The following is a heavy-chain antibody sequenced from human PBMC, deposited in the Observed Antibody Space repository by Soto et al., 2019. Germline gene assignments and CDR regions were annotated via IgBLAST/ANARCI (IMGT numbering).Heavy chain of an antibody. CDR3: ANDLLAERGSGSLLDY. J-gene: IGHJ4*02. CDR1: GFSFSSYD. V-gene: IGHV3-30*18. Sequence: QVQLVESGGGVVQPGGSLRVSCAASGFSFSSYDMHWVRQAPGKGLERVAGISYDGSNKHYADYVKGRFTISSDNSKNTLHLQMNSLRVEDTAVYHCANDLLAERGSGSLLDYWGQGTLVTVSS. D-gene: IGHD6-19*01. CDR2: ISYDGSNK.